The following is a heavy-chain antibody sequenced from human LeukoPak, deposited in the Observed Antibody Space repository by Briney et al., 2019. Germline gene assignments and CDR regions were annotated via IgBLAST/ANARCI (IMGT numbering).Heavy chain of an antibody. CDR3: ARGSNITSRPVYFHDY. Sequence: TGGSLRLSCAASGFTFSSYWMSWVRQVPGKGLEWVANIKQRGSETYYADSVKGRFIISRDNAKRSLFIQMNSLTGDDTAVYYCARGSNITSRPVYFHDYWGQGALVTVSS. CDR2: IKQRGSET. J-gene: IGHJ4*02. V-gene: IGHV3-7*01. D-gene: IGHD6-6*01. CDR1: GFTFSSYW.